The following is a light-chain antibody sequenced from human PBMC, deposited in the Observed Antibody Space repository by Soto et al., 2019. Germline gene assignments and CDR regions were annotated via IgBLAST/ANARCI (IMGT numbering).Light chain of an antibody. CDR1: QSVSNN. J-gene: IGKJ1*01. V-gene: IGKV3-15*01. CDR3: QQYNNWART. CDR2: GAS. Sequence: EIVMTQSPATLSVSPGERAPLSCRASQSVSNNLAWYQQKPGQAPRLLMYGASTRATGIPARFSGSGSGTEFTLTISSLQSADFAVYFCQQYNNWARTFGQGTRVEVK.